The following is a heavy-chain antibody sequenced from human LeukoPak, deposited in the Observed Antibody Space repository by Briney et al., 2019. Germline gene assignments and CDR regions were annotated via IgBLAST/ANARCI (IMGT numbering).Heavy chain of an antibody. CDR3: TRGDNELELLPFDL. V-gene: IGHV3-30*01. CDR2: ISYDGSNK. CDR1: GFTFSSYA. Sequence: GRSPRFSCAASGFTFSSYAMHWVRHAPGKGLEWVAVISYDGSNKYYADAVKGRFTISRNNSKNTLYLQINSLRAEDTAVYYCTRGDNELELLPFDLWGQGTLVTVSS. D-gene: IGHD1-26*01. J-gene: IGHJ4*02.